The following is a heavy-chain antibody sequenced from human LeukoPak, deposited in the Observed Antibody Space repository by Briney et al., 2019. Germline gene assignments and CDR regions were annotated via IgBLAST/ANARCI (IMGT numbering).Heavy chain of an antibody. CDR2: IKQDGSEK. D-gene: IGHD3-22*01. Sequence: GGSLRLSCAASGFTFSSYWMSWVRQAPGKWLEWVANIKQDGSEKYYVDSVKGRFTISRDNAKNSLYLQMNSLRAEDTAVYYCASMSPYYYDSSGYYFYWGQGTLVTVSS. V-gene: IGHV3-7*01. CDR3: ASMSPYYYDSSGYYFY. J-gene: IGHJ4*02. CDR1: GFTFSSYW.